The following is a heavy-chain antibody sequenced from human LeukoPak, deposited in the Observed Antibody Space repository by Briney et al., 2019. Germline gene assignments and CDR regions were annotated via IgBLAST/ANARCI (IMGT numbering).Heavy chain of an antibody. CDR3: ARHFPYCSGGSCPNWFDP. CDR1: AGSISSYY. Sequence: ASETLSLTGTVSAGSISSYYWRWIRQPPGKGLEWIGNIHTSGSSNYNPSLKSRVTISVDTSKIQFSLKLSSVTAADTAVYYCARHFPYCSGGSCPNWFDPWGQGTLVTVSS. D-gene: IGHD2-15*01. J-gene: IGHJ5*02. V-gene: IGHV4-4*09. CDR2: IHTSGSS.